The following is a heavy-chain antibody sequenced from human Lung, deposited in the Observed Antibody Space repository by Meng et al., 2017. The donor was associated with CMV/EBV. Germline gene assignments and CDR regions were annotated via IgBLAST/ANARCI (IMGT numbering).Heavy chain of an antibody. CDR1: GFIFSAYE. CDR3: ARRLPYYGMDV. Sequence: WGSLRLXCAASGFIFSAYEIIWVRQAPGKGLEWVSYIHARGHIVHYADFVNGRFTISRDSAKNSVDLQMSSLRVEDTAVYYCARRLPYYGMDVLGQGATVTVSS. CDR2: IHARGHIV. J-gene: IGHJ6*02. V-gene: IGHV3-48*03.